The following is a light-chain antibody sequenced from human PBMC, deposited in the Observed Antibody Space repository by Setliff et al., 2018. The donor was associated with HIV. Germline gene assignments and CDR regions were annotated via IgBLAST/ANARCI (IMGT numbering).Light chain of an antibody. CDR3: YSAADNNWV. V-gene: IGLV3-27*01. Sequence: SYELTQPSSVSVSPGQTAKITCSGDVLAKKYDRWFQQKPGQAPVLVIYKDTERPSGIPERFSGSSSGTTVTLTISGAQVDDEVDYYCYSAADNNWVFGGGTKVTVL. CDR1: VLAKKY. J-gene: IGLJ3*02. CDR2: KDT.